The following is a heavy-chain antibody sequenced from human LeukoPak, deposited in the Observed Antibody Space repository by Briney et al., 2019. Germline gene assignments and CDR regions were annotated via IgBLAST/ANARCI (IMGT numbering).Heavy chain of an antibody. J-gene: IGHJ4*01. V-gene: IGHV3-48*04. D-gene: IGHD6-13*01. CDR3: ARGPYISSWYEIVH. CDR2: ISSSRSTI. CDR1: GFTVSSNY. Sequence: GGSLILSCAASGFTVSSNYMSWVRQAPGKGLEWVSFISSSRSTIYYTDSVKGRFTISRDNAKNALFLQMNSLRAEDTAIYYCARGPYISSWYEIVHWGQGTLVTVSS.